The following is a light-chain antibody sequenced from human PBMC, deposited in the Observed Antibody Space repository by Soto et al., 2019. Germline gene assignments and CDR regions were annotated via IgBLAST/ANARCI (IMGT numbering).Light chain of an antibody. CDR2: KAS. Sequence: DVKMTQSPSTVSASVGDSVSTTCRASQSISAWLAWYQQKPGKAPRLLIYKASTLEIGVPSRFSGSGSGTEFTLTISSLQPDDVAIYYCQQYNVYSWTLGQGTNVDIK. J-gene: IGKJ1*01. CDR3: QQYNVYSWT. V-gene: IGKV1-5*03. CDR1: QSISAW.